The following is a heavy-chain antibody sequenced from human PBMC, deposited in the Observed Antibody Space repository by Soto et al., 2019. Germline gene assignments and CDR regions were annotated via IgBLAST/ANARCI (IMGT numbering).Heavy chain of an antibody. CDR3: ARVTLKAGNWFDP. CDR1: GYTFTDYF. J-gene: IGHJ5*02. V-gene: IGHV1-2*02. CDR2: INPNSRGT. Sequence: ASVKVSCKASGYTFTDYFIHWVRQAPGQGFEWMGWINPNSRGTNYAQKFQGRVTMTRDTSNNTAYMELRGLRSDDTAVYYCARVTLKAGNWFDPWGQGTLVTVSS.